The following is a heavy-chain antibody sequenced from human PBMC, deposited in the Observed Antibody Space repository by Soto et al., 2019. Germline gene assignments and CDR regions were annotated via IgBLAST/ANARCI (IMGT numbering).Heavy chain of an antibody. J-gene: IGHJ5*02. CDR1: GFTFSSYA. Sequence: QVQLVESGGGVVQPGRSLRLSCAASGFTFSSYAMHWVRQAPGKGLEWVAVISYAGSNKYYADSVKGRFTISRDNSKNTLYLQMNSLRAEDTAVYYCARDRRSIAARPNWFDPWGQGTLVTVSS. CDR2: ISYAGSNK. V-gene: IGHV3-30-3*01. CDR3: ARDRRSIAARPNWFDP. D-gene: IGHD6-6*01.